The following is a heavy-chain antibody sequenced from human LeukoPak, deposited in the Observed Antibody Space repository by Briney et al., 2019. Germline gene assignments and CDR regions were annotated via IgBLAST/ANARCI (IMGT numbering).Heavy chain of an antibody. CDR1: GYTFTGYY. V-gene: IGHV1-2*02. CDR2: INPNSGGT. Sequence: GASVKVSCKASGYTFTGYYMHWVRQAPGQGLEWMGWINPNSGGTNYAQKLQGRVTMTRDTSTSTAYMELSRLRSDDTAVYYCARAYSGSFVRGWFDPWGQGTLVTVSS. D-gene: IGHD1-26*01. J-gene: IGHJ5*02. CDR3: ARAYSGSFVRGWFDP.